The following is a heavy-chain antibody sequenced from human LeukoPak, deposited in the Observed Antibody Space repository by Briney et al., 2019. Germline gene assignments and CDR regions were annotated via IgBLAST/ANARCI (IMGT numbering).Heavy chain of an antibody. V-gene: IGHV1-2*02. D-gene: IGHD6-13*01. Sequence: ASVKVSCKASGYTFTGYYMHWVRQAPGQGLEWMGWINPNSGGTNYAQKFQGRVTMTRDTSISTAYMELSRLRSDDTAVYYCARPRYSSSWYWFDPWGQGTLVTVSS. CDR2: INPNSGGT. CDR1: GYTFTGYY. CDR3: ARPRYSSSWYWFDP. J-gene: IGHJ5*02.